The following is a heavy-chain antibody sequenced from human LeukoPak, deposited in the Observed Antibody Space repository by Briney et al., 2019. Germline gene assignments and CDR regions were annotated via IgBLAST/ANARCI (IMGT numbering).Heavy chain of an antibody. V-gene: IGHV3-23*01. CDR3: VKDSRVRSSGWYGDY. CDR1: GFTFSSYA. Sequence: RASLRLSCAASGFTFSSYAMACVSQAAGKGLELVSSITTTSTTYCAASVKGRFTVSRDNSKTALCLQMKSLRAEDTAVYYCVKDSRVRSSGWYGDYGGQGTLVTVS. CDR2: ITTTSTT. D-gene: IGHD6-19*01. J-gene: IGHJ4*02.